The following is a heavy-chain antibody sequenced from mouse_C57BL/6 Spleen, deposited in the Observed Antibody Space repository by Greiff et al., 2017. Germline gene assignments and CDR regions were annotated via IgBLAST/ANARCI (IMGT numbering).Heavy chain of an antibody. CDR3: ARSYYDYDDYFDY. V-gene: IGHV5-9*01. Sequence: DVKLVESGGGLVKPGGSLKLSCAASGFTFSSYTMSWVRQTPEKRLEWVATISGGGGNTYYPDSVKGRFTISRDNAKNTLYLQMSSLRSEDTALDYCARSYYDYDDYFDYWGQGTTLTVSS. CDR1: GFTFSSYT. CDR2: ISGGGGNT. D-gene: IGHD2-4*01. J-gene: IGHJ2*01.